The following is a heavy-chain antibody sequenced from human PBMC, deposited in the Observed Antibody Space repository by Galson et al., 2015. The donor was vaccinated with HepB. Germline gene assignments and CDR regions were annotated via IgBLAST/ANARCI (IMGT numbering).Heavy chain of an antibody. CDR1: GFTFSSYA. CDR2: ISGSGGST. Sequence: SLRLSCAASGFTFSSYAMSWVRQAPGKGLEWVSAISGSGGSTYYADSVKGRFTISRDNSKNTLYLQMNSLRAEDTAVYYCARETRQVIAAGYYYYYGMDVWGQGTTVTVSS. CDR3: ARETRQVIAAGYYYYYGMDV. D-gene: IGHD6-25*01. J-gene: IGHJ6*02. V-gene: IGHV3-23*01.